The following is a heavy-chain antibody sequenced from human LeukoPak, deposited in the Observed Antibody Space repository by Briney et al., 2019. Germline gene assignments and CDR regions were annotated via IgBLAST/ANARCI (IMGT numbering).Heavy chain of an antibody. CDR2: IIPILGIA. CDR1: GGTFSSYT. V-gene: IGHV1-69*02. Sequence: SVKVSCKASGGTFSSYTISWVRQAPGQGLEWMGRIIPILGIANYAQKFQGRVTITADKSTSTAYMELSSLRSEDTAVYYCARSPSVGQFDPWGQGTLVTVPS. J-gene: IGHJ5*02. CDR3: ARSPSVGQFDP.